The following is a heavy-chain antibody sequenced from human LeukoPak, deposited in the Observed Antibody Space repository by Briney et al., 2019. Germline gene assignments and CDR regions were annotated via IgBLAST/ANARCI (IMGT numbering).Heavy chain of an antibody. CDR1: GYTFTNYW. Sequence: GESLKISCKASGYTFTNYWIGWVRQMPGKVLELMGIMYPGDSDTRYSPSFQGQVTISADKSISTAYLQWSSLRASDTAMYYCAASTYGSGSYVGFDSWGQGTLVTVSS. D-gene: IGHD3-10*01. CDR3: AASTYGSGSYVGFDS. CDR2: MYPGDSDT. J-gene: IGHJ4*02. V-gene: IGHV5-51*01.